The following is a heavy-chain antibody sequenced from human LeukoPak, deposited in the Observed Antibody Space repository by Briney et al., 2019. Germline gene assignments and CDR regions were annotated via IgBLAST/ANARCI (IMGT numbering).Heavy chain of an antibody. Sequence: SVKVSCKASGGTFSSYAISWVRQAPGQGLEWMGGIIPIFGTANYAQKFQGRVTITADESTSTGYMELSSLRSDDTAVYFCARGGLYGSGRGPYYDMDVWGQGTTVTVSS. V-gene: IGHV1-69*13. J-gene: IGHJ6*02. D-gene: IGHD3-10*01. CDR3: ARGGLYGSGRGPYYDMDV. CDR1: GGTFSSYA. CDR2: IIPIFGTA.